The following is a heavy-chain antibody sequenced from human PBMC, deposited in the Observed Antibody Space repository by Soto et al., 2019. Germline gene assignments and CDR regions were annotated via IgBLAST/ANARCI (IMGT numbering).Heavy chain of an antibody. CDR3: AKADYSNSAGYFQH. CDR1: GFTFSSYA. CDR2: ISGSGGST. Sequence: GESLRLSCAASGFTFSSYAMSWVRQAPGKGLEWVSAISGSGGSTYYADSVKGRFTISRDNSKNTLYLQMNSLRAEDTAVYYCAKADYSNSAGYFQHWGQGTLVTVSS. D-gene: IGHD4-4*01. J-gene: IGHJ1*01. V-gene: IGHV3-23*01.